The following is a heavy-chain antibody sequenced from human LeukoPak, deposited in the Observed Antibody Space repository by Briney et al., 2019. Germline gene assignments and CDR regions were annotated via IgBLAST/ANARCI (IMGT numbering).Heavy chain of an antibody. V-gene: IGHV4-34*01. D-gene: IGHD5-18*01. CDR1: GGSFSGYY. J-gene: IGHJ6*04. CDR2: INHSGST. CDR3: ARGRVDTAMVISSYYYGMDV. Sequence: SETLSLTCAVYGGSFSGYYWSWIRQPPGNGLEWIGEINHSGSTNYNPSLKSRVTISVDTSKNQFSLKLSSVTAADTAVYYCARGRVDTAMVISSYYYGMDVWGKGTTVTVSS.